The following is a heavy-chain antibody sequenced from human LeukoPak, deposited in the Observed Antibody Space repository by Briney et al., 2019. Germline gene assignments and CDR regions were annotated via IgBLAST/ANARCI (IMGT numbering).Heavy chain of an antibody. D-gene: IGHD2/OR15-2a*01. CDR2: INPNSGAT. Sequence: ASVKVSSKASGYTFTAYYMHWVRQAPGQGLEWMGWINPNSGATNYAQNFQGRVTMTADTSISTAYLDLSRLRSDDSAVYYCARDPIVQAGYYYGMDVWGQGTTVTVSS. V-gene: IGHV1-2*02. CDR3: ARDPIVQAGYYYGMDV. J-gene: IGHJ6*02. CDR1: GYTFTAYY.